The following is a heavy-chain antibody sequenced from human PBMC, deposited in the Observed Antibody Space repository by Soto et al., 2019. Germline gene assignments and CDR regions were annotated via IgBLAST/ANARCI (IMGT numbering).Heavy chain of an antibody. J-gene: IGHJ4*02. Sequence: QVQLQESGPGLVKPSGTLSLTCAVSGGSISTSNWWSWVRQPPGKGLEWIGEVYRTGSTNYNPSPESRLTISVDKPKNPFSLKLTSVTAADTAVYYCARARATIAAAAIFDCWGQGTLVTVSS. CDR1: GGSISTSNW. CDR3: ARARATIAAAAIFDC. CDR2: VYRTGST. V-gene: IGHV4-4*02. D-gene: IGHD6-13*01.